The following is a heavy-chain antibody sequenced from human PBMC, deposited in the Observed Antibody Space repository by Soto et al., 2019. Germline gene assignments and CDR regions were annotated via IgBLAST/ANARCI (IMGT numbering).Heavy chain of an antibody. V-gene: IGHV3-33*01. CDR3: ARDLGSYSSGTSHFDY. D-gene: IGHD3-10*01. CDR2: ISYDGSGA. J-gene: IGHJ4*02. Sequence: VQLVESGGGVVQPGTSLRLSCAASGFTFSRFGFHWVRQAPGKGLEWVAIISYDGSGAYYADSVKGRFTISKDNSKNALYLQMNSLTAEDTAVYYCARDLGSYSSGTSHFDYWGQGTLVTVSS. CDR1: GFTFSRFG.